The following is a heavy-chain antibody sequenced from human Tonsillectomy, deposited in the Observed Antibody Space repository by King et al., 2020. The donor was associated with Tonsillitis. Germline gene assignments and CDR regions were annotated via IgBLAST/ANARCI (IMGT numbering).Heavy chain of an antibody. CDR2: INPIANT. CDR1: GASMSGYY. CDR3: ARHQPTGFDY. J-gene: IGHJ4*02. Sequence: VQLQESGPGLVKPSETLSLTCTVSGASMSGYYWSWIRQPQGKGLEWMGYINPIANTDNNPSLKSRVTITVTTSKIQFSLKLSSVTAADTAVYYCARHQPTGFDYWGQGTLVTVSS. V-gene: IGHV4-59*08. D-gene: IGHD1-1*01.